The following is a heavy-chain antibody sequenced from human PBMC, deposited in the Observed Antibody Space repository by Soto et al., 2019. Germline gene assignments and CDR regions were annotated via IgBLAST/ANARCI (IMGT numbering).Heavy chain of an antibody. Sequence: SVKVSCKASGGTFSSYAIFLLRQAPGQRLEWMGVMIPIFGTANYAQKLQGRVTITADESTSTAYMELSSLRSEDTAVYYCARAWPHCSGGSCYQYYFDYWGQGTLVTVSS. CDR3: ARAWPHCSGGSCYQYYFDY. CDR1: GGTFSSYA. D-gene: IGHD2-15*01. CDR2: MIPIFGTA. J-gene: IGHJ4*02. V-gene: IGHV1-69*13.